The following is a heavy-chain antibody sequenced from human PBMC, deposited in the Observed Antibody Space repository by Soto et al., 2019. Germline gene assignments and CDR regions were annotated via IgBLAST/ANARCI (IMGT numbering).Heavy chain of an antibody. CDR3: ARTSKFDC. Sequence: QVQLQQWGAGLLKPSETLSLTCAVYCGSFRGYYWSRIRQPPGKGLEWIGEINHSGSTNYNPSLKSRVTMSVDTSKNQFSLKLSSVTAADTAVYYCARTSKFDCWGQGTLVTVSS. D-gene: IGHD6-6*01. CDR2: INHSGST. V-gene: IGHV4-34*01. J-gene: IGHJ4*02. CDR1: CGSFRGYY.